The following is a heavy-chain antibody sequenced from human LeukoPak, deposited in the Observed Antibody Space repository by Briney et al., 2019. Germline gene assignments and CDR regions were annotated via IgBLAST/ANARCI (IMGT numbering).Heavy chain of an antibody. Sequence: SETLSLTCTVSGGSITSGSYYWSWIRQPAGKGLEWIGRIYTSGSTNYNPSLKSRVTISVDTSKNQFSLKLSSVTAADTAMYYCARDPLHRFFDYWGQGTLVTVSS. J-gene: IGHJ4*02. CDR3: ARDPLHRFFDY. V-gene: IGHV4-61*02. CDR1: GGSITSGSYY. CDR2: IYTSGST.